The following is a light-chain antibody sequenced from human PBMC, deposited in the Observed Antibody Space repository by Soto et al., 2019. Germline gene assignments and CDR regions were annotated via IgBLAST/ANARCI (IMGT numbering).Light chain of an antibody. CDR3: QQYNNWPPKQYT. CDR1: QSVSSN. V-gene: IGKV3-15*01. J-gene: IGKJ2*01. Sequence: EIVMPQSPATLSVSPGERATLSCRASQSVSSNLAWYQHKPGQAPRLLIYGASTRATGIPARFSASGSGTEFSLTISSLQSEDFAVYYCQQYNNWPPKQYTFGQGTKLDI. CDR2: GAS.